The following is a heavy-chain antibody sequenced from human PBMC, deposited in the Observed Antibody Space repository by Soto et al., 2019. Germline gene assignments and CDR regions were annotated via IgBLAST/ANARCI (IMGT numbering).Heavy chain of an antibody. CDR2: ISYDGSNK. J-gene: IGHJ6*02. CDR3: AKDGGTGTTPDYYYYGMDV. CDR1: GLTFSSYG. V-gene: IGHV3-30*18. D-gene: IGHD1-1*01. Sequence: GGSLRLSCAASGLTFSSYGMHWVRQAPGKGLEWVAVISYDGSNKYYADSVKGRFTISRDNSKNTLYLQMNSLRAEDTAVYYCAKDGGTGTTPDYYYYGMDVWGQGTTVTVSS.